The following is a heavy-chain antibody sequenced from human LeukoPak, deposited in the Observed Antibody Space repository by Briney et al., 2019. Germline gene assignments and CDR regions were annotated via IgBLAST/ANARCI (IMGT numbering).Heavy chain of an antibody. CDR2: ISGSGGST. CDR1: GFTFSSYA. CDR3: AKDHLGVVVTAIIPSWGGAFDI. J-gene: IGHJ3*02. D-gene: IGHD2-21*02. Sequence: GGSLRLSCAASGFTFSSYAMSWVRQAPGKGLEWVSAISGSGGSTYYADSVKGRFTISRDNPKNTLYLQMNSLRAEDTAVYYCAKDHLGVVVTAIIPSWGGAFDIWGQGTMVTVSS. V-gene: IGHV3-23*01.